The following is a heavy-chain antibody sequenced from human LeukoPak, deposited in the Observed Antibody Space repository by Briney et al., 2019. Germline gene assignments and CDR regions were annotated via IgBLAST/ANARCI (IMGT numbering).Heavy chain of an antibody. V-gene: IGHV3-23*01. CDR2: ISGSGDST. D-gene: IGHD6-19*01. J-gene: IGHJ4*02. CDR3: ARRSGIAVAGAFDY. CDR1: GFTFSSYT. Sequence: GGSLRLSCAASGFTFSSYTMSWVRQAPGRGLEWVSAISGSGDSTYYADSVKGRFTISRDNSKNTLYLQMNSLRAEDTAVYYCARRSGIAVAGAFDYWGQGTLVTVSS.